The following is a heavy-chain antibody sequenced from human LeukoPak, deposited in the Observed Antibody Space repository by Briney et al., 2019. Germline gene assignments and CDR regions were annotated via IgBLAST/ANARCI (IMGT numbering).Heavy chain of an antibody. J-gene: IGHJ5*02. CDR2: IYYNGNT. Sequence: PSETLSLTCTLSGGSINNYYWSWIRQPPGKGLEWIGYIYYNGNTNYNPSLKSRVTISVDTSKNQFSLKLSSVTAADTAVHFCAREYSSGLSWFDPWGQGTLVTVSS. D-gene: IGHD6-19*01. V-gene: IGHV4-59*01. CDR3: AREYSSGLSWFDP. CDR1: GGSINNYY.